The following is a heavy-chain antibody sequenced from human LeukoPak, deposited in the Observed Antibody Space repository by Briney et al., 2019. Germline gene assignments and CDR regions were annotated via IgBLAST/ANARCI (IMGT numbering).Heavy chain of an antibody. D-gene: IGHD3-3*01. CDR3: ARVLRLRFLEWDLDAFDI. V-gene: IGHV1-69*13. CDR1: GYTFTGYY. Sequence: GASVKVSCKASGYTFTGYYMHWVRQAPGQGLEWMGGIIPIFGTANYAQKFQGRVTITADESTSTAYMELSSLRSEDTAVYYCARVLRLRFLEWDLDAFDIWGQGTMVTVSS. J-gene: IGHJ3*02. CDR2: IIPIFGTA.